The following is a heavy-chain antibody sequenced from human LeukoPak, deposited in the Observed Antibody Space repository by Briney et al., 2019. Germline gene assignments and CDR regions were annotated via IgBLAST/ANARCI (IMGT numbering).Heavy chain of an antibody. CDR2: IHHSGGT. V-gene: IGHV4-59*13. D-gene: IGHD1-14*01. CDR1: GGSISSFY. CDR3: ASGPEGRDY. Sequence: PETLSLTCTVSGGSISSFYWSWIRQPPGKELEWIGHIHHSGGTNYNPSLKSRVSISLDMSKNQFSLKLNSVTAADTAMYYCASGPEGRDYWGQGTLVTVSS. J-gene: IGHJ4*02.